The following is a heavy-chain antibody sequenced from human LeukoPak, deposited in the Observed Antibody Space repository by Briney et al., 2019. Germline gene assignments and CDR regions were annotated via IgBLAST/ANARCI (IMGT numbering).Heavy chain of an antibody. D-gene: IGHD3-9*01. V-gene: IGHV1-69*04. J-gene: IGHJ4*02. CDR2: IIPILGIA. CDR1: GGTFSSYA. Sequence: ASVKVSCKASGGTFSSYAISWVRQAPGQGLEWMGRIIPILGIANYAQKFQGRVTITADKSTSTAYMELSSLRSEDTAVYYCAEDIYYDILTGPPNFDYWGQGTLVTVSS. CDR3: AEDIYYDILTGPPNFDY.